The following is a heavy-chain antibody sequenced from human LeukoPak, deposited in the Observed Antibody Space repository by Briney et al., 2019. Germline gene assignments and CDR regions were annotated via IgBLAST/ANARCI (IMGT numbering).Heavy chain of an antibody. CDR2: ISGSGGST. V-gene: IGHV3-23*01. Sequence: PGGSLRLSCAASGFTFSSYAMSWVRQAPGKGLEWVSAISGSGGSTYYADSVKGRFTISRDNSKNTLYLQMNSLRAEDTAVYYCAQRAAGLVINYYGMDVWGQGTTVTVSS. J-gene: IGHJ6*02. CDR1: GFTFSSYA. D-gene: IGHD3-9*01. CDR3: AQRAAGLVINYYGMDV.